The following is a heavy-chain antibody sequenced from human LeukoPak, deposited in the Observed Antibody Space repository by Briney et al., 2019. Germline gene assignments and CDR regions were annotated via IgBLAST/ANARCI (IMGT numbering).Heavy chain of an antibody. J-gene: IGHJ6*03. D-gene: IGHD3-3*01. Sequence: ASVKVSCKASGYTFTSYDINWVRQATGQGLEWMGWMNPNSGNIGYAQKFQGRVTITRNTSISTAYMELSSLRSEDTAVYYCARGPRTEYYDFWSGYYSSYYYYYMDVWGKGTTVTVSS. CDR1: GYTFTSYD. CDR3: ARGPRTEYYDFWSGYYSSYYYYYMDV. V-gene: IGHV1-8*03. CDR2: MNPNSGNI.